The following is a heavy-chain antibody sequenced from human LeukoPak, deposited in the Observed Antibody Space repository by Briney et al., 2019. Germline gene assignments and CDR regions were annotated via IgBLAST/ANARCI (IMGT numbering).Heavy chain of an antibody. V-gene: IGHV3-9*01. CDR1: GFTFEDYA. CDR2: IGWNSGSK. CDR3: AKGSGYSYGYLDY. Sequence: PGGSLRLSCAASGFTFEDYAMHWVRQAPGKGPEWVSDIGWNSGSKGYADSVKGRFTISRDNAKNSLYLQMNSLRAEDTALYYCAKGSGYSYGYLDYWGQGTLVTVSS. D-gene: IGHD5-18*01. J-gene: IGHJ4*02.